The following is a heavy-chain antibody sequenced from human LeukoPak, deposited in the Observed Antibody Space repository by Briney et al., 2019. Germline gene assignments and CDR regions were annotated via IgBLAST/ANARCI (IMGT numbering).Heavy chain of an antibody. Sequence: SETLSLTCTVSGGSISSSSYYWGWIRQPPGKGLEWIGSIYYSGSTYYNPSLKSRVTISVDTSKNQFSLKLSSVTAADTAVYYCARDKGAMIVPDYWGQGTLVTVSS. CDR1: GGSISSSSYY. J-gene: IGHJ4*02. CDR2: IYYSGST. V-gene: IGHV4-39*07. CDR3: ARDKGAMIVPDY. D-gene: IGHD3-22*01.